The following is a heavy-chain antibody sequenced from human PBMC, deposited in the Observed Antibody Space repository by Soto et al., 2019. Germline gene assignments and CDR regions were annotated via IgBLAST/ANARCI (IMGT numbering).Heavy chain of an antibody. J-gene: IGHJ3*02. CDR2: IWYDGSNK. CDR1: GFTFSSYG. Sequence: QVQLVESGGGVVQPGRSLRLSCAASGFTFSSYGMHWVRQAPGKGLEWVAVIWYDGSNKYYADSVKGRFTISRDNSKNTLYLQMNSLRAEDTAVYYCARDSGYCSSTSCHPDAFDIWGQGTMVTVSS. CDR3: ARDSGYCSSTSCHPDAFDI. V-gene: IGHV3-33*01. D-gene: IGHD2-2*01.